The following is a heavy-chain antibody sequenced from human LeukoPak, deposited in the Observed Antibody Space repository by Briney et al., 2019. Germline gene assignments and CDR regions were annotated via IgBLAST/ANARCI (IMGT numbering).Heavy chain of an antibody. CDR1: GFTFSSYS. V-gene: IGHV3-48*04. D-gene: IGHD6-19*01. CDR2: ISSSSSTI. Sequence: PGGSLRLSCAASGFTFSSYSMNWVRQAPGKGLEWVSYISSSSSTIYYADSVKGRFTISRDNAKNSLYLQMNSLRAEDTAVYYCARDYGDSGWYNTEYFQHWGQGTLVTVSS. J-gene: IGHJ1*01. CDR3: ARDYGDSGWYNTEYFQH.